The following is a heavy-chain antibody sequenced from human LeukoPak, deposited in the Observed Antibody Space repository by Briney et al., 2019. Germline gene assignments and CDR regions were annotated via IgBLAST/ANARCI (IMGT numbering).Heavy chain of an antibody. CDR1: GFTFSSYW. CDR2: INTDGSST. Sequence: GGSLRLSCAASGFTFSSYWMHWVRQAPGKGLVWVSRINTDGSSTSYAGSVKGRFTISRDNAKKTLYLQMNSLRAEDTAGYYCARTVPGYFFDYWGQGTLVTVSS. CDR3: ARTVPGYFFDY. J-gene: IGHJ4*02. V-gene: IGHV3-74*01. D-gene: IGHD3-9*01.